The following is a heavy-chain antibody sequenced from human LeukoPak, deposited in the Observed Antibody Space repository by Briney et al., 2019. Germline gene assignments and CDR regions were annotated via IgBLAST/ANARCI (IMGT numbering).Heavy chain of an antibody. D-gene: IGHD6-19*01. CDR1: GDSVSSNSAA. CDR2: TYYRSKLYN. V-gene: IGHV6-1*01. J-gene: IGHJ4*02. Sequence: SQTLSLTCALSGDSVSSNSAAWNWIRQSPSRGLEWLGRTYYRSKLYNDYAVSVKSRITINPDTSKNQFSLQLNSVTPEDTAVYYCARGGYSSGWAVWFDYWGQGTLVTVSS. CDR3: ARGGYSSGWAVWFDY.